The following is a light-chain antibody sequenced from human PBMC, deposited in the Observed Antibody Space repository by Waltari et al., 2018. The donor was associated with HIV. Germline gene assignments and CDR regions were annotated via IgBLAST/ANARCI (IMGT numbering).Light chain of an antibody. V-gene: IGLV1-40*01. CDR1: SSNIGAGYE. Sequence: PSVSGAPGRRVTISCTGSSSNIGAGYEVHWYQQLPGTGPKLLIYDINNRPSGVPDRFSGSKSGTSASLAITGLQAEDEADYYCQSYDSSLSGVLFGGGTKLTVL. J-gene: IGLJ2*01. CDR2: DIN. CDR3: QSYDSSLSGVL.